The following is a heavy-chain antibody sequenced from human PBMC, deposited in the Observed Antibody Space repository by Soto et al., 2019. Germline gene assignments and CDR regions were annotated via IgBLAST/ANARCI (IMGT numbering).Heavy chain of an antibody. CDR3: ARAGAGKLEMATIMAWDDAFDI. V-gene: IGHV3-74*01. J-gene: IGHJ3*02. CDR1: GFTFSSYW. CDR2: TNSDGSST. D-gene: IGHD5-12*01. Sequence: GGSLRLSCAASGFTFSSYWMHWVRQAQGKGLVWVSRTNSDGSSTSYADSVKGRFTISRDNAKNTLYLQMNSLRAEDTAVYYCARAGAGKLEMATIMAWDDAFDIWGQGTMVTVS.